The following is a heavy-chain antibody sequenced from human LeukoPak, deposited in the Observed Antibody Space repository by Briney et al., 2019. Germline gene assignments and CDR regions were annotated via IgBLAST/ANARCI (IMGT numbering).Heavy chain of an antibody. V-gene: IGHV3-33*01. J-gene: IGHJ4*02. CDR1: GFTFSSYG. Sequence: PGGSLRLSCAASGFTFSSYGMHWVRQAPGKGLEWVAVIWYDGSNKYYADSVKGRFTISRDNSKNTLYLQMNSLRAEDTAMYYCVRDIRFTWGPEKHEAGYWGQGTLVTVSS. CDR3: VRDIRFTWGPEKHEAGY. D-gene: IGHD1-26*01. CDR2: IWYDGSNK.